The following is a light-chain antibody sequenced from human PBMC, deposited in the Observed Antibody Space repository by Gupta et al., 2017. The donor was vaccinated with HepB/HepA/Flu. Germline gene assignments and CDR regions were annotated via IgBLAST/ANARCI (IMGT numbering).Light chain of an antibody. CDR1: QGISTY. J-gene: IGKJ3*01. CDR3: QQLNSSLFT. CDR2: AAS. Sequence: DIQLTQSPSFLSASVGDRVTITCRASQGISTYLAWYQQKPGKAPKLLMYAASTLQSGVPSRFSGSGSGTXFTLTIXSLEPEDSATYCCQQLNSSLFTFGXGTKVDIK. V-gene: IGKV1-9*01.